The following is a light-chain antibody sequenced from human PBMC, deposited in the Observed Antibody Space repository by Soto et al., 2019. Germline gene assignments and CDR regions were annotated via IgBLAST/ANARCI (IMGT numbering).Light chain of an antibody. CDR1: QSIRNY. J-gene: IGKJ3*01. V-gene: IGKV1-39*01. Sequence: DVPMTQSPSSLSASVGDRVTITCRASQSIRNYLNWYQQKPGKAPKLLIYAASSLQSGVPSRFSGSGSGTDFTLTISSLQPEDFATYYCQQSYTTPRTFGPGTKVDIK. CDR3: QQSYTTPRT. CDR2: AAS.